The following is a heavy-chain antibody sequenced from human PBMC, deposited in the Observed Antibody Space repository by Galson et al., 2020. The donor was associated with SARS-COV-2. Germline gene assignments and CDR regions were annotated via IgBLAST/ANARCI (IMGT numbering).Heavy chain of an antibody. D-gene: IGHD4-4*01. CDR2: IITIFGTA. J-gene: IGHJ5*02. CDR3: ARDRGLQYQESQFDP. Sequence: SVKVSCKASGGTFSSYAISWVRQATGQGLEWMGGIITIFGTANYAQKFQGRVTITADESTSTAYMELSSMRSEDTAVYYCARDRGLQYQESQFDPWGQGTLVTVSA. V-gene: IGHV1-69*13. CDR1: GGTFSSYA.